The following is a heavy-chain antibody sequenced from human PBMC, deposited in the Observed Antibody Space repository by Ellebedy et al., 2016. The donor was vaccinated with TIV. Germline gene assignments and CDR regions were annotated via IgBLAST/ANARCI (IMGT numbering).Heavy chain of an antibody. V-gene: IGHV3-23*01. CDR1: GFTFSSYA. CDR2: ISGSGGST. J-gene: IGHJ1*01. D-gene: IGHD3-22*01. CDR3: AKESRDSSGYLLVQH. Sequence: GESLKISCAASGFTFSSYAMSWVRQAPGKGLEWVSAISGSGGSTYYADSVKGRFTISRDNSKNTLYLQMNSLRAEDTAVYYCAKESRDSSGYLLVQHWGQGTLVTVSS.